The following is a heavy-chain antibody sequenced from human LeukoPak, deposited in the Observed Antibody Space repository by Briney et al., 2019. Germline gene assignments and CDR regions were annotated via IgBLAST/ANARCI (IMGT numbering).Heavy chain of an antibody. CDR1: GGSISSYY. CDR3: ALPVTTGGFDY. CDR2: IYYSGST. Sequence: SETLSLTCTVSGGSISSYYWSWIRQPPGKGLEWIGYIYYSGSTNYNPSLKSRVTISVGTSKNQFSLKLSSVTAADTAVYYCALPVTTGGFDYWGQGTLVTVSS. J-gene: IGHJ4*02. D-gene: IGHD1-14*01. V-gene: IGHV4-59*01.